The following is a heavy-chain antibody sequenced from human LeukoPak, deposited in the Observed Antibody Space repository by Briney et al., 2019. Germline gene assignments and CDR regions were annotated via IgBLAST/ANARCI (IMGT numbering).Heavy chain of an antibody. V-gene: IGHV3-48*01. D-gene: IGHD1-26*01. CDR2: ISTSSSTI. Sequence: PGGPLRLSCAASGFSFSSYSMNWVRQAPGKGLEWVSYISTSSSTIYYADSVRGRFTISRDNAKNSLYLQMNSLRVEDTADYFCARVSAMGDFDCWGQGTLVTVSS. J-gene: IGHJ4*02. CDR1: GFSFSSYS. CDR3: ARVSAMGDFDC.